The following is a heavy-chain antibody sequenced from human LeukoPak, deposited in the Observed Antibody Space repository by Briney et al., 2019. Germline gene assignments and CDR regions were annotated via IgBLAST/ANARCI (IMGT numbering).Heavy chain of an antibody. CDR3: AKGFRSGWYLDYFHY. J-gene: IGHJ4*02. CDR1: GFTFSSYA. CDR2: ISGSGGNT. V-gene: IGHV3-23*01. D-gene: IGHD6-19*01. Sequence: GGSLRLSCAASGFTFSSYAMSWVRQAPGKGLEWVSAISGSGGNTYYADSVKGRFTISRHNSKNTLYLQMNSLRAEDTAVYYCAKGFRSGWYLDYFHYRGQGTLGTVS.